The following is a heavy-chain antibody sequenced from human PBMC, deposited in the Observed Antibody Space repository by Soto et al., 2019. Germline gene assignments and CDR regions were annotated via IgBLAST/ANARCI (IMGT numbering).Heavy chain of an antibody. D-gene: IGHD5-12*01. V-gene: IGHV1-69*06. CDR2: IIPIFGTA. J-gene: IGHJ6*02. Sequence: SVKVSCKASGGTFSSYAISWVRQAPGQGLEWMGGIIPIFGTANYAQKFQGRVTITADKSTSTAYMELSSLRSEDTAVYYCASPDIVATTTTYYYGMDVWGQGTTVTVS. CDR3: ASPDIVATTTTYYYGMDV. CDR1: GGTFSSYA.